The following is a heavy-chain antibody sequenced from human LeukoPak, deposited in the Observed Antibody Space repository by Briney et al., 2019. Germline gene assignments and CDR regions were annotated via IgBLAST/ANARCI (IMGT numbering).Heavy chain of an antibody. CDR3: ARVNLGQLHYWYFDL. J-gene: IGHJ2*01. V-gene: IGHV4-59*01. CDR1: DGSISAFY. CDR2: THHSGTT. D-gene: IGHD4-23*01. Sequence: SETLSLTCAVSDGSISAFYWSWIRQPPGKGLEWIAYTHHSGTTYYNPSLQSRVTMSVNTSKHQFSLEMTSVTAADTAVYYCARVNLGQLHYWYFDLWGRGTLVTVSS.